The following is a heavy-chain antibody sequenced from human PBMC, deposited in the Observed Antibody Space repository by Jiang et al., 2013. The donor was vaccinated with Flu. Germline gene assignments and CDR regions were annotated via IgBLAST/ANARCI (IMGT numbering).Heavy chain of an antibody. V-gene: IGHV4-39*07. CDR3: ARGPANWFDP. CDR1: GDSISSSSYY. Sequence: TLSLTCTVSGDSISSSSYYWAWIRQPPGKGLEWMGNITYSGSTYYSPSLKSRVTISVDTSKNQFSLKLSSVTAADTAVYYCARGPANWFDPWGQGTLVTVSS. CDR2: ITYSGST. J-gene: IGHJ5*02.